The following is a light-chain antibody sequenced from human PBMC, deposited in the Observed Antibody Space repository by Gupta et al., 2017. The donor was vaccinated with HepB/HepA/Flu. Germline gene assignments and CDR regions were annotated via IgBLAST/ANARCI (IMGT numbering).Light chain of an antibody. CDR2: KDR. CDR1: NLGNKY. CDR3: QAWDSSTVV. Sequence: SSELTQPPSVSVSPGQTATITCSGDNLGNKYVSWYQQKPGQSPLLVISKDRQRPSGVPGRFSGSNSGNTATLTISGTQPMDEADFYCQAWDSSTVVFGGGTKLTVL. V-gene: IGLV3-1*01. J-gene: IGLJ2*01.